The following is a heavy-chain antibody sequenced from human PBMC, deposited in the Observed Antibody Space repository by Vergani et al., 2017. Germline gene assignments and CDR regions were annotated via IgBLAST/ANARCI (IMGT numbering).Heavy chain of an antibody. D-gene: IGHD2-2*01. CDR3: AREGSTSFINWFDP. CDR2: IYTSGST. J-gene: IGHJ5*02. Sequence: QVQLQESGPGLVKPSQTLSLTCTVSGGSISSGSYYWSWIRQPAGKGLEWIGRIYTSGSTNYNPSLKSRVTISVYTSKNQFSLKLSSVTAADTAVYYCAREGSTSFINWFDPWGQGTLVTVSS. CDR1: GGSISSGSYY. V-gene: IGHV4-61*02.